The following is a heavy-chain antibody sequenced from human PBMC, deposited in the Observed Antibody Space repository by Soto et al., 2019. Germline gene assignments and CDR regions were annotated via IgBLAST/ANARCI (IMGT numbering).Heavy chain of an antibody. CDR3: ARGGETYYDFWSGYGGLDYYLDV. CDR2: ISSNGGST. V-gene: IGHV3-64*01. D-gene: IGHD3-3*01. CDR1: GFTFSSYA. J-gene: IGHJ6*03. Sequence: EVQLVESGGGLVQPGGSLRLSCAASGFTFSSYAMHWVRQAPGKGLEYVSAISSNGGSTYYANSVKGRFTISRDNSKNPLDPQMGRLRAGAMAVYYCARGGETYYDFWSGYGGLDYYLDVWGKGTTVTVSS.